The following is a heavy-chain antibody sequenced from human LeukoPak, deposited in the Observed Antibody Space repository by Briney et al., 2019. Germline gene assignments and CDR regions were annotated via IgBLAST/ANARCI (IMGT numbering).Heavy chain of an antibody. V-gene: IGHV4-4*07. CDR1: GGSISSYY. D-gene: IGHD6-13*01. J-gene: IGHJ5*02. CDR3: ARGYSSSPNRRGNWFDP. Sequence: PSETLSLTCTVSGGSISSYYWSWIRQPAGKGLEWIGRIYTSGSTNYNPSLKSRVTMSVDTSKNQFSLKLSSVTAADTAVYYCARGYSSSPNRRGNWFDPWGQGTLVTVSS. CDR2: IYTSGST.